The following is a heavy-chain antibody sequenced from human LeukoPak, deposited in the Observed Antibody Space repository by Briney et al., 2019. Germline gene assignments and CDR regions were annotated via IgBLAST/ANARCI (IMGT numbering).Heavy chain of an antibody. CDR3: ARDRRGI. CDR1: GFTFSSYA. Sequence: GGSLRLSCAASGFTFSSYAMHWVRQAPGKGLEWVAVISYDGSNKYYADSVEGRFTISRDNSKNTLYLQMNSLRAEDTAVYYCARDRRGIWGQGTLVTVSS. V-gene: IGHV3-30*14. J-gene: IGHJ4*02. CDR2: ISYDGSNK. D-gene: IGHD6-13*01.